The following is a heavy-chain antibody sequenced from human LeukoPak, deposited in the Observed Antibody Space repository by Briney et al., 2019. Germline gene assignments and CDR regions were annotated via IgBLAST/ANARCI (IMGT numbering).Heavy chain of an antibody. V-gene: IGHV3-30*18. Sequence: QPGGSLRLSCAASGFSFISYGMHWVRQAPGKGLEWVGVISDDGRNKKYADSVKGRFTISRDNSKDTLYLQMSSLRDEDTAVYYCAKRPSDYGDYVTYFDYWGQGTLVTVSS. D-gene: IGHD4-17*01. CDR3: AKRPSDYGDYVTYFDY. CDR1: GFSFISYG. J-gene: IGHJ4*02. CDR2: ISDDGRNK.